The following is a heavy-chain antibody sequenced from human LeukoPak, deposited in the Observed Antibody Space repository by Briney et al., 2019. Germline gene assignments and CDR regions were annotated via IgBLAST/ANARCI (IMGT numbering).Heavy chain of an antibody. CDR2: IYYSGST. CDR3: ARNASDSGTSYFDY. J-gene: IGHJ4*02. CDR1: GGSISSGTYY. D-gene: IGHD1-26*01. V-gene: IGHV4-39*01. Sequence: TSETLSLTCTVSGGSISSGTYYWGWVRQPPGKGLEWIGSIYYSGSTSYNPSLKSRVTISVDTSKNQFSLKLDSLTAADTAVYYCARNASDSGTSYFDYWGQGTLVTVSS.